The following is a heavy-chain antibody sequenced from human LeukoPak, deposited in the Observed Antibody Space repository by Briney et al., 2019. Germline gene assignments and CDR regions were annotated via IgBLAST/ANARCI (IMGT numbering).Heavy chain of an antibody. CDR2: ISANNGNT. CDR1: GYIFTSYG. CDR3: ARDGATVTTPYYYYGMDV. Sequence: ASVKVSCKASGYIFTSYGINWVRQAPGQGPEWMGWISANNGNTNYAQKLQGRVTMTTDTFTSTAYMELRSLRSDDMAVYYCARDGATVTTPYYYYGMDVWGQGTTVTVSS. V-gene: IGHV1-18*03. J-gene: IGHJ6*02. D-gene: IGHD4-17*01.